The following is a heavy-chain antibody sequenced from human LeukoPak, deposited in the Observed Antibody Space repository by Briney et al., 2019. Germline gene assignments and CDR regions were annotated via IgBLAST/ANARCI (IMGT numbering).Heavy chain of an antibody. CDR3: ARQRTSIAARGAWGD. CDR1: GGFINSRSYY. CDR2: IYDSGTT. J-gene: IGHJ4*02. V-gene: IGHV4-39*01. D-gene: IGHD6-6*01. Sequence: SETLSLTCTVSGGFINSRSYYWGWIRQPPGKGLEWIGSIYDSGTTYYNPSLKGRVTISIDTSKNQFSLKLSSVTAADTAVYYCARQRTSIAARGAWGDWGQGTLATVSS.